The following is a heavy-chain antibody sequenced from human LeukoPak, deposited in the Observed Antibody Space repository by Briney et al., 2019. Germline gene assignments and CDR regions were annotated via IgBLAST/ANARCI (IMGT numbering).Heavy chain of an antibody. D-gene: IGHD6-6*01. CDR2: IYTSGST. Sequence: SSETLSLTCTVSGGSISSGSYYWSWIRQPAGNGLDWIGRIYTSGSTNYNPSLKRRVTISVDTSKNQFSLKLSSVTAADTAVYYCARGRIAARPGWFDPWGQGTLVTVSS. CDR3: ARGRIAARPGWFDP. J-gene: IGHJ5*02. CDR1: GGSISSGSYY. V-gene: IGHV4-61*02.